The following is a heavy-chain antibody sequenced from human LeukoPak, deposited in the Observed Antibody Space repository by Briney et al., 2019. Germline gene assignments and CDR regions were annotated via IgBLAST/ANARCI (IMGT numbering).Heavy chain of an antibody. CDR3: AREDYGDYVLDY. D-gene: IGHD4-17*01. Sequence: PGGSLRLSCAASGFTFSSYWMHWVRQGPGKGLVWVSGISSDGSATNYADSVKGRFTISRDNAQNTLYLQVNSLRAEDTAVYYCAREDYGDYVLDYWGQGTLVTVSS. CDR1: GFTFSSYW. J-gene: IGHJ4*02. CDR2: ISSDGSAT. V-gene: IGHV3-74*01.